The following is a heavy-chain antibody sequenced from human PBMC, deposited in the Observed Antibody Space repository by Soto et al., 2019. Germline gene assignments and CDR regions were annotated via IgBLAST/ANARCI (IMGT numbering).Heavy chain of an antibody. CDR1: GYTFTTHP. Sequence: ASVQVSCKASGYTFTTHPMHWVRQAPGQRREWMGWINAGNGYTIYSQKFQDRVTITRDTSASTAYMELSSLRSEDTAVYFCARGSGWPDAFDIWGQGTMVTVSS. CDR2: INAGNGYT. D-gene: IGHD6-19*01. J-gene: IGHJ3*02. V-gene: IGHV1-3*01. CDR3: ARGSGWPDAFDI.